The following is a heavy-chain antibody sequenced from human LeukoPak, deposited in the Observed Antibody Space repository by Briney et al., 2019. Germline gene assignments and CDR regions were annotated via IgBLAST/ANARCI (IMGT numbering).Heavy chain of an antibody. CDR2: IYYSGSP. D-gene: IGHD7-27*01. J-gene: IGHJ3*01. CDR1: GGSISSYY. Sequence: SETLSLTCTISGGSISSYYWSWIRQPPGKGLEWIGYIYYSGSPNYNPSLKSRVTISVDTSKNQFSLKLSSLTAADTAIYYCARHLTGDRLDAFDVWGQGTMGTVSS. V-gene: IGHV4-59*01. CDR3: ARHLTGDRLDAFDV.